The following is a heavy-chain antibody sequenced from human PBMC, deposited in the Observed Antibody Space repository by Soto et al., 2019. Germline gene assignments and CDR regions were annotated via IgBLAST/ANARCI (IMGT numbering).Heavy chain of an antibody. D-gene: IGHD6-19*01. Sequence: PSQTLSLTCAISGDSVSSNSVGWDWIRQSPSRGLEWLGRTYYRSRWYDDYAESVKSRITINADTSKNQFSLQLRSVTPEDTAVYYCARYRATAVAFDIWGQGTMVTVSS. J-gene: IGHJ3*02. CDR1: GDSVSSNSVG. CDR2: TYYRSRWYD. CDR3: ARYRATAVAFDI. V-gene: IGHV6-1*01.